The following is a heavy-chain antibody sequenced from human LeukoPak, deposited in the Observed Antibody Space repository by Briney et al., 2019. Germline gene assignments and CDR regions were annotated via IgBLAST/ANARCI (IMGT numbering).Heavy chain of an antibody. Sequence: AASVKVSCKASGGTFSSYAISWVRQAPGQGLEWMGGIIPIFGTANYAQKFQGRVTITADESTSTAYMELSSLRSEDTAVYYCAGGLRGGSSDYFDYWGQGTLVTVSS. D-gene: IGHD6-19*01. CDR2: IIPIFGTA. CDR1: GGTFSSYA. CDR3: AGGLRGGSSDYFDY. J-gene: IGHJ4*02. V-gene: IGHV1-69*01.